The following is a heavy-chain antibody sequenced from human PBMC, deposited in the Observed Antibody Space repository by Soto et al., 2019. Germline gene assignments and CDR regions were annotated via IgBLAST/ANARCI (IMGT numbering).Heavy chain of an antibody. Sequence: SVKVSCKASGGTFSSYAISWVRQAPGQGLEWMGGIIPIFGTANYAQKFQGRVTITADESTSTAYMELSSLRSEDTAVYYCARSDYYDSSGYYLGPDAFDIWGQGTMVTVSS. CDR3: ARSDYYDSSGYYLGPDAFDI. CDR2: IIPIFGTA. CDR1: GGTFSSYA. J-gene: IGHJ3*02. D-gene: IGHD3-22*01. V-gene: IGHV1-69*13.